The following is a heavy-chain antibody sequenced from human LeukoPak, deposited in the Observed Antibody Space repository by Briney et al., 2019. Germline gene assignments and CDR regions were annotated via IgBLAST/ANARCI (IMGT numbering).Heavy chain of an antibody. CDR3: ARDRHYDYVWEA. D-gene: IGHD3-16*01. J-gene: IGHJ5*02. CDR1: GFTFSSYA. CDR2: ISGSGGST. V-gene: IGHV3-23*01. Sequence: GGSLRLSCAASGFTFSSYAMSWVRQAPGKGLEWVSAISGSGGSTYYADSVKGRFTISRDNSKNTLYLQMNSLRAEDTAVYYCARDRHYDYVWEAWGQGTLVTVSS.